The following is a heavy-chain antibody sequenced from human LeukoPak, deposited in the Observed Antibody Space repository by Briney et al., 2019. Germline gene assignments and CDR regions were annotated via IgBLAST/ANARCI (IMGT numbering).Heavy chain of an antibody. Sequence: ASVKVSCKASGYTFTGYYMHWVRQAPGQGLEWMGWINPNSGNTGYAQKFQGRVTMTRNTSISTAYMELSSLRSEDTAVYYCARGFGELLTGWAFDIWGQGTMVTVSS. CDR3: ARGFGELLTGWAFDI. D-gene: IGHD3-10*01. CDR2: INPNSGNT. V-gene: IGHV1-8*02. J-gene: IGHJ3*02. CDR1: GYTFTGYY.